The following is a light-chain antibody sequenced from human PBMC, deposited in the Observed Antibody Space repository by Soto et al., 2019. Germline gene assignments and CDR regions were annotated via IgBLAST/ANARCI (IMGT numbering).Light chain of an antibody. V-gene: IGKV1D-12*01. J-gene: IGKJ5*01. CDR2: AAS. Sequence: DIQMTQSPSSVSAAVGERVTITCRASQVMSSWLAWYQQKPGKAPKLLIFAASTLQSGVPSRFSGSGSRTDFTLTITSLQPEDIGTYYCQQTVTWPSTFGQGTRLEIK. CDR1: QVMSSW. CDR3: QQTVTWPST.